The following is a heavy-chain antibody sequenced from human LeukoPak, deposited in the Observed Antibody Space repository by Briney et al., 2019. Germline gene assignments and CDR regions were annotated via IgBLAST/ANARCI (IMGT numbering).Heavy chain of an antibody. Sequence: SETLSLTCTVSGGSISSYYWSWIRQPPGKGLEWIGYIYYSGGTNYNPSLKSRVTISVDTSKNQFSLKLSSVTAADTAVYYCARAIGYSLDYWGQGTLVTVSS. CDR3: ARAIGYSLDY. V-gene: IGHV4-59*01. D-gene: IGHD5-18*01. J-gene: IGHJ4*02. CDR2: IYYSGGT. CDR1: GGSISSYY.